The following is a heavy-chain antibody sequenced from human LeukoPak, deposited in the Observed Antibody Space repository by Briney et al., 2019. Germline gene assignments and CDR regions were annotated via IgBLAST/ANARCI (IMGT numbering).Heavy chain of an antibody. CDR1: GHSFTSCD. Sequence: GASVKVSCKASGHSFTSCDINWVRQATGQGLEWMGWMNPNSGNTGYAQKFQGRVTMTRNTSISTAYMELSSLRSEDTAAYYCARSPKYYYDSSGYYGMDVWGQGTTVTVSS. CDR3: ARSPKYYYDSSGYYGMDV. CDR2: MNPNSGNT. J-gene: IGHJ6*02. V-gene: IGHV1-8*01. D-gene: IGHD3-22*01.